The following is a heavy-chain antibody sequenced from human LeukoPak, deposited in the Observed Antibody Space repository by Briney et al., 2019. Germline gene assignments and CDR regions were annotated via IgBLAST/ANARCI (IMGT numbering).Heavy chain of an antibody. Sequence: GASVKVSCKASGYTFTSYGISWVRQAPGQGLEWMGWISAYNGNTNYAQKLQGRVTMTTDTSTSTAYMELRSLRSDDTAVYYCARDPPPWAYGSGSSNWFDPWGQGTLLTVSS. D-gene: IGHD3-10*01. CDR3: ARDPPPWAYGSGSSNWFDP. J-gene: IGHJ5*02. CDR1: GYTFTSYG. CDR2: ISAYNGNT. V-gene: IGHV1-18*01.